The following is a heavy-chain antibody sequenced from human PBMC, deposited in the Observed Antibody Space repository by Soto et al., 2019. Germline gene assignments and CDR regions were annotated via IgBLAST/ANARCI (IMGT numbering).Heavy chain of an antibody. CDR3: AKATPGFSSSGWYYYGMDV. D-gene: IGHD6-19*01. CDR2: ISGSGGST. V-gene: IGHV3-23*01. J-gene: IGHJ6*02. Sequence: EVQLLESGGGLVQPGGSLRLSCAASGFTFSSYAMSWVRQAPGKGLEWVSAISGSGGSTYYADSVKGRFTISRDNSKNTLYLQMNSLRAEDTAVYYCAKATPGFSSSGWYYYGMDVWGQGTTVTVSS. CDR1: GFTFSSYA.